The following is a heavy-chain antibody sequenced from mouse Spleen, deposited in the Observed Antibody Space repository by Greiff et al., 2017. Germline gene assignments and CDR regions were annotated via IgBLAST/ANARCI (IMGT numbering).Heavy chain of an antibody. Sequence: QVQLQQSGPELVKPGASVKISCKASGYSFTSYYIHWVEQRPGQGLEWIGWIYPGSGNTKYNEKFKGKATLTADTSSSTAYMQLSSLTSEDSAVYYCALGSYWYFDVWGTGTTVTVSS. V-gene: IGHV1-66*01. CDR1: GYSFTSYY. CDR3: ALGSYWYFDV. D-gene: IGHD4-1*01. CDR2: IYPGSGNT. J-gene: IGHJ1*03.